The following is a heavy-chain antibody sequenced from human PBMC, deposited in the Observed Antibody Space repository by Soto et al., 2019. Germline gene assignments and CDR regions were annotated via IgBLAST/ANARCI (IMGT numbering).Heavy chain of an antibody. V-gene: IGHV3-23*01. CDR1: GFTFSSYA. J-gene: IGHJ4*02. CDR3: AKDQEDDYGDKRGDYFDY. Sequence: GGSLRLSCAASGFTFSSYAMSWVHQAPGKGLEWVSAISGSGGSTYYADSVKGRFTISRDNSKNTLYLQMNSLRAEDTAVYYCAKDQEDDYGDKRGDYFDYWGQGTLVTVSS. D-gene: IGHD4-17*01. CDR2: ISGSGGST.